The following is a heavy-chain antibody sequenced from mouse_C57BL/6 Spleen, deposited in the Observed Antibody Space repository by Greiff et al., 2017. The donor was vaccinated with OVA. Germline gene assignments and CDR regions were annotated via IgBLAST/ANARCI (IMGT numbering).Heavy chain of an antibody. V-gene: IGHV1-52*01. CDR2: IDPSDSET. D-gene: IGHD2-5*01. CDR1: GYTFTSYW. CDR3: ARGYYSNYYYAMDY. J-gene: IGHJ4*01. Sequence: VQLQQPGAELVRPGSSVKLSCKASGYTFTSYWMHWVKQRPIQGLEWIGNIDPSDSETHYNQKFKDKATLTVDKSSSTAYMQLSSLTSEDSAVYYCARGYYSNYYYAMDYWGQGTSVTVSS.